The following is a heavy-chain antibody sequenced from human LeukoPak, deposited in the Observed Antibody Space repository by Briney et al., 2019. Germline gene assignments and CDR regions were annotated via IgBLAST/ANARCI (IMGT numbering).Heavy chain of an antibody. Sequence: SETLSLTCTVSGGSISSSSYYWGWIRQPPGKGLEWIGSIYYSGRTYYNPSLKSRVTISVDTSKNQFSLKLSSVTAADTAVYYCASQGDDNAFDYWGQGTLVTVSS. D-gene: IGHD3-16*01. CDR1: GGSISSSSYY. CDR3: ASQGDDNAFDY. V-gene: IGHV4-39*01. CDR2: IYYSGRT. J-gene: IGHJ4*02.